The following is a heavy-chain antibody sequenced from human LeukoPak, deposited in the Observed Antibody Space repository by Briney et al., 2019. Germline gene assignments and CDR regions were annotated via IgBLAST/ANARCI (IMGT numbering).Heavy chain of an antibody. CDR3: ARENIVVVPAAIRYFDY. D-gene: IGHD2-2*01. V-gene: IGHV1-69*01. CDR2: IIPIFGTA. Sequence: SXXVSCKASGGTFSSYAISWVRQAPGQGLEWMGGIIPIFGTANYAQKFQGRVTITADESTSTAYMELSSLRSEDTAVYYCARENIVVVPAAIRYFDYWGQGTLVTVSS. J-gene: IGHJ4*02. CDR1: GGTFSSYA.